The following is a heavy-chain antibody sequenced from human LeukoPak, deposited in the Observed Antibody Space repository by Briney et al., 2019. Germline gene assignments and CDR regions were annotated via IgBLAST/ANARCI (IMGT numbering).Heavy chain of an antibody. J-gene: IGHJ5*02. Sequence: SETLSLTCTVSGGSISSSSYYWGWIRQPPGKGLEWIGSIYYSGSTYYNPSLKSRVTISVDTSKNHFSLKLTSVTAADTAVYYCARESSLGCSSTSCLGRFDPWGQGTLVTVSS. D-gene: IGHD2-2*01. CDR1: GGSISSSSYY. V-gene: IGHV4-39*07. CDR2: IYYSGST. CDR3: ARESSLGCSSTSCLGRFDP.